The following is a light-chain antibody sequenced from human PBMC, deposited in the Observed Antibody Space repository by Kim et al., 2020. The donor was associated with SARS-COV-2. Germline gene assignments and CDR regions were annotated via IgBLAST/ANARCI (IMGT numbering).Light chain of an antibody. CDR1: GGGIDSSY. Sequence: KQVTDSGTRSGGGIDSSYVHWFQQRPGSAPTSVIYEDNQSPSGVPDRYSGSIDSSANSASLTISGVRTEDEAYYYCQSHDVNNNWVFGGGTQLTVL. J-gene: IGLJ3*02. V-gene: IGLV6-57*03. CDR2: EDN. CDR3: QSHDVNNNWV.